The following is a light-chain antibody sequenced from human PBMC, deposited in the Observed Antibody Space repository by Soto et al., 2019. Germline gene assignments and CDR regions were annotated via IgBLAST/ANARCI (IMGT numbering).Light chain of an antibody. CDR2: GSV. J-gene: IGKJ5*01. CDR1: QSFDSRY. CDR3: QQYNNWPPIT. Sequence: EIVLTQSPGTLSLSAGERATLSCRASQSFDSRYLAWYQQRRGQAPRLLIYGSVSRATGIPDRFSGSASGADFALTISSLQSEDFAIYYCQQYNNWPPITFGQGTRLEIK. V-gene: IGKV3-20*01.